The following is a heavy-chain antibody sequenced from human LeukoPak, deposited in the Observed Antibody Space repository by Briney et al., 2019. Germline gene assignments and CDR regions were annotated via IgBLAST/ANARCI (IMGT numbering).Heavy chain of an antibody. V-gene: IGHV3-30*02. D-gene: IGHD3-22*01. J-gene: IGHJ1*01. CDR1: GFTFSNYG. Sequence: GGSLRLSCAASGFTFSNYGMHWVRQAPGKGLEWVAFIRHDGNNKYYADSVKGRFTISRDNSKNTLYLQMNSLRAEDTAVYYCARDRLLYYYDSGPTGHFQHWGQGTLVTV. CDR3: ARDRLLYYYDSGPTGHFQH. CDR2: IRHDGNNK.